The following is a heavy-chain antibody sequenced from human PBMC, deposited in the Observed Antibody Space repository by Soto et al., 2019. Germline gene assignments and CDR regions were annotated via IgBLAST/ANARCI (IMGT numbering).Heavy chain of an antibody. D-gene: IGHD2-8*02. CDR2: IRNKAKSDTT. CDR3: ARDRGRPDLRDTHFYYNGDVDYGIYV. Sequence: GGSLRLSCEASGFTFSDHYMDWVRQAPGKGLEWVGIIRNKAKSDTTNYAASVKGRFTISRDNAKNSLLLQLNSLRAEDTAVYYCARDRGRPDLRDTHFYYNGDVDYGIYVRCQRTTVTISS. V-gene: IGHV3-72*01. J-gene: IGHJ6*02. CDR1: GFTFSDHY.